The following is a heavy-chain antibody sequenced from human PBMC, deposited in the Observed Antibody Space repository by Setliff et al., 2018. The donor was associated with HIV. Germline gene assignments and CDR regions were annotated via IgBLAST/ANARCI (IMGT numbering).Heavy chain of an antibody. CDR3: ARESIVGATGDAFDI. CDR2: ISSSSSYI. CDR1: GFTFSSYS. V-gene: IGHV3-21*01. J-gene: IGHJ3*02. D-gene: IGHD1-26*01. Sequence: GGSLRLSCAASGFTFSSYSMNWVRQAPGKGLEWVSSISSSSSYIYYAGSVKGRFTISRDNAKNSLYLQMNSLRAEDTAVYYCARESIVGATGDAFDIWGQGTMVTVSS.